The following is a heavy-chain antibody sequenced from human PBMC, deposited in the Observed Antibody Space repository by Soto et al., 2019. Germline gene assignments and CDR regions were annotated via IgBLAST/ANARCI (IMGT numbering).Heavy chain of an antibody. J-gene: IGHJ6*02. D-gene: IGHD6-13*01. CDR1: GFTVSSNY. CDR3: AREGSIAADHGMDV. CDR2: IYSGGST. Sequence: GGSLRLSCAASGFTVSSNYMSWVRQAPGKGLEWVSVIYSGGSTYYADSVKGRFTISRDNSKNTLYLQMNSLRAEDTAVYYCAREGSIAADHGMDVWGQGTTVTVSS. V-gene: IGHV3-53*01.